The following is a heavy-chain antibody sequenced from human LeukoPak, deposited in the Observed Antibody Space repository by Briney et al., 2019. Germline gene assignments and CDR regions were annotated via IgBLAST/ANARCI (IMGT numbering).Heavy chain of an antibody. CDR3: ARGRDGYIFDY. CDR1: GGSISSYY. J-gene: IGHJ4*02. CDR2: IYYSGST. Sequence: ASETLSLTCTVSGGSISSYYWSWIRQPPGKGLEWIGYIYYSGSTNYNPSLKSRVTISVDTSKNQFSLKLSSVTAADTAVYYCARGRDGYIFDYWGQGTLVIVSS. V-gene: IGHV4-59*01. D-gene: IGHD5-24*01.